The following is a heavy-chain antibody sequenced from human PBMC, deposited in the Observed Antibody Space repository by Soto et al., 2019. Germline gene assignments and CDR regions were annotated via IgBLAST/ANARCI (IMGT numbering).Heavy chain of an antibody. CDR1: GFTFSSYA. CDR2: ISYDGSNK. CDR3: AREGRYSYGPDY. D-gene: IGHD5-18*01. Sequence: QVQLVESGGGVVQPGRSLRLSCAASGFTFSSYAMHWVRQAPGKGLEWVAVISYDGSNKYYADSVKGRFTISRDNSKTTLYLQMNSLRAEDTAVYYCAREGRYSYGPDYWGQGTLVTVSS. J-gene: IGHJ4*02. V-gene: IGHV3-30-3*01.